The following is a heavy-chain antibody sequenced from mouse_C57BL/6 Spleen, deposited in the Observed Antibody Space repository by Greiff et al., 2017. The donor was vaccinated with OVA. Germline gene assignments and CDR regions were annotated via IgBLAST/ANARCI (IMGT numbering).Heavy chain of an antibody. CDR2: IDPSDSET. Sequence: QVQLQQPGAELVRPGSSVKLSCKASGYTFTSYWMHWVKQRPIQGLEWIGNIDPSDSETHYNQKFKDKATLTVDKSSSTAYMQLSSLTSEDSAVYYCARSPYDYDGAAWFAYWGQGTLVTVSA. J-gene: IGHJ3*01. CDR1: GYTFTSYW. V-gene: IGHV1-52*01. CDR3: ARSPYDYDGAAWFAY. D-gene: IGHD2-4*01.